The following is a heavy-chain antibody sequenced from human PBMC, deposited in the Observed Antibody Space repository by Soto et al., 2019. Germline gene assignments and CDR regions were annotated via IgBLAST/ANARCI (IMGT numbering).Heavy chain of an antibody. CDR2: IHTSGST. D-gene: IGHD6-6*01. CDR1: GDSISRYN. J-gene: IGHJ5*02. Sequence: SETLSLTCNVSGDSISRYNWRWIRQPAGKGLEWIGHIHTSGSTKYNPSLKSRVTMSVDTSKNQFSLKLSSVTAADTAVYYCARGWGGYSRSSPGWLDPWGQGTLLTVSS. V-gene: IGHV4-4*07. CDR3: ARGWGGYSRSSPGWLDP.